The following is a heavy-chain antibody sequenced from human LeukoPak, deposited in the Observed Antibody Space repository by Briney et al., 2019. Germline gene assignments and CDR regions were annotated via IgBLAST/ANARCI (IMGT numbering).Heavy chain of an antibody. J-gene: IGHJ4*02. D-gene: IGHD3-10*01. CDR2: ISWNSGSI. Sequence: QSGGSLRLSCAASGFTFDDYAMHWVRQAPXXXLEWVSGISWNSGSIGYADSVKGRFTISRDNAKNSLYLQMNSLRAEDTALYYCAKGVTMVRGVIRSYFDYWGQGTLVTVSS. V-gene: IGHV3-9*01. CDR1: GFTFDDYA. CDR3: AKGVTMVRGVIRSYFDY.